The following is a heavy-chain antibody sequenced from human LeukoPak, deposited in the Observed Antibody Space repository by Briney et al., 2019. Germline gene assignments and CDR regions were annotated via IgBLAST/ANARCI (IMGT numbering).Heavy chain of an antibody. CDR2: ISYDGSNK. J-gene: IGHJ4*02. CDR1: GFTFSSYG. V-gene: IGHV3-30*18. Sequence: PGGSLRLSCAASGFTFSSYGMHWVRQAPGKGLEWVAVISYDGSNKYYAGSVKGRFTISRDNSKNTLYLQMNSLRAEDTAVYYCAKDRRDEWPTLDYWGQGTLVTVSS. CDR3: AKDRRDEWPTLDY. D-gene: IGHD3-3*01.